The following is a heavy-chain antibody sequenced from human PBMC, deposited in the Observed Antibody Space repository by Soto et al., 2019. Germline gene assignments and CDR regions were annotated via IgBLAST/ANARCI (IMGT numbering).Heavy chain of an antibody. D-gene: IGHD3-3*01. CDR3: ANRVLRTVFGLVTTTAIYFDF. Sequence: QITLNESGPTVVRPTETLTLTCRFSGFSLTTSGVGVGWIRQSPGKAPEWLALIYWEDDKRYRASLKSRLTINNDTSKNHVVLTVSDVDPTDTATYYCANRVLRTVFGLVTTTAIYFDFWGQGTPVAVSS. CDR2: IYWEDDK. J-gene: IGHJ4*02. V-gene: IGHV2-5*02. CDR1: GFSLTTSGVG.